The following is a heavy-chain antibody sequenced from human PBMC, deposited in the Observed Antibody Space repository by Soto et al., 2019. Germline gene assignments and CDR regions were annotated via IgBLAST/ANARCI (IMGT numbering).Heavy chain of an antibody. V-gene: IGHV1-18*01. CDR1: GYTFTSYG. D-gene: IGHD2-2*01. CDR2: ISAYNGNT. J-gene: IGHJ4*02. CDR3: AREVDVVVPAATRPYFDY. Sequence: ASVKVSCKASGYTFTSYGISWMRQAPGQGLEWMGWISAYNGNTNYAQKLQGRVTMTTDTSTSTAYMELRSLRSDDTAVYYCAREVDVVVPAATRPYFDYWGQGTLVTVSS.